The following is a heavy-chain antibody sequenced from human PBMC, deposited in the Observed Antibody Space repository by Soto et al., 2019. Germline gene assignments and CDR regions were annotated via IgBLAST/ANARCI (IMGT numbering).Heavy chain of an antibody. Sequence: LSLTCTVSGCSISSGDYYWSWIRQPPGKGLEWIGYIYYSGSTYYNPSLKSRVTISVDTSKNQFSLKLSSVTAADTAVYYCARDWARIAVAGYYYYYGMDVWGQGTTV. CDR3: ARDWARIAVAGYYYYYGMDV. CDR1: GCSISSGDYY. J-gene: IGHJ6*02. D-gene: IGHD6-19*01. V-gene: IGHV4-30-4*01. CDR2: IYYSGST.